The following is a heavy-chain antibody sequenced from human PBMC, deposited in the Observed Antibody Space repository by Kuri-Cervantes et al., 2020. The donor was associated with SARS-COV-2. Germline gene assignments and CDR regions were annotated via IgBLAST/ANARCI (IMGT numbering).Heavy chain of an antibody. CDR2: ISSGSYIT. V-gene: IGHV3-23*01. J-gene: IGHJ6*03. CDR3: ARDRYYYMDV. Sequence: GESLKISCAAPGFTFSSYAMSWVREAPGKGLEWVAAISSGSYITHYADSVKGRFTISRDDSKNTLYLQMGSLRAEDMAVYYCARDRYYYMDVWGKGTTVTVSS. CDR1: GFTFSSYA.